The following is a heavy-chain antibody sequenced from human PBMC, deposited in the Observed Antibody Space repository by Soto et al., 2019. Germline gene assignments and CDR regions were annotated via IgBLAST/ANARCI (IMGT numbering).Heavy chain of an antibody. V-gene: IGHV3-9*01. CDR1: GFTFDDYA. CDR3: TKSWRLYYMDV. Sequence: EVQLVESGGGLVQPGRSLRLSCAASGFTFDDYAMHWVRQAPGRGLEWVSRITWHSGTIDYADSVKGRFTISRDNAKNSLYLQMNSLRAEDTALYYCTKSWRLYYMDVWGKGTTVTVSS. J-gene: IGHJ6*03. D-gene: IGHD3-3*01. CDR2: ITWHSGTI.